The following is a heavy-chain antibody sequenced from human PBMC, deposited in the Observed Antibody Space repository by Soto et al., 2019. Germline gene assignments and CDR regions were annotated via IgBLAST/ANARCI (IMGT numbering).Heavy chain of an antibody. CDR1: GFTFSSYG. Sequence: GGSLRLSCAASGFTFSSYGMHWVRQAPGKGLEWVAVISYDGSNKYYADSVKGRFTISRDNSKNTLYLQMNSLRAEDTAVYYCANLPVDTAMVPFDYWGQGTLVTVSS. CDR3: ANLPVDTAMVPFDY. D-gene: IGHD5-18*01. V-gene: IGHV3-30*18. J-gene: IGHJ4*02. CDR2: ISYDGSNK.